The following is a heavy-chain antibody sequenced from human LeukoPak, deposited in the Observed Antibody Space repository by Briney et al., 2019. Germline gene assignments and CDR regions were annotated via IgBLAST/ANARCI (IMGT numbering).Heavy chain of an antibody. Sequence: GASVKVSCKASGYTFTSYDINWVRQATGQGPEWMGWMNPNSSNTGYAQKFQGRVTMTRNTSISTAYMELSSLKSEDTAVYYCAKTTRSSGYYVIDYWGQGTLVTVSS. V-gene: IGHV1-8*01. D-gene: IGHD3-22*01. J-gene: IGHJ4*02. CDR3: AKTTRSSGYYVIDY. CDR2: MNPNSSNT. CDR1: GYTFTSYD.